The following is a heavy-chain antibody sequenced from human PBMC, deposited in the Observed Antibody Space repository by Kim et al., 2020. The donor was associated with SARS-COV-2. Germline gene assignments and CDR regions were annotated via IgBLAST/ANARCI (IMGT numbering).Heavy chain of an antibody. CDR2: IIPVIGIA. D-gene: IGHD3-10*01. J-gene: IGHJ4*02. CDR3: ARDSISEVYGSGPIDY. V-gene: IGHV1-69*04. CDR1: GDTFSTYA. Sequence: SVKVSCKASGDTFSTYAITWVRQAPGQGLEWMGRIIPVIGIANSAQKFQGRVTITADKSTSTAYMELSSLRPDDTAVYYCARDSISEVYGSGPIDYWGQGTLVTVSS.